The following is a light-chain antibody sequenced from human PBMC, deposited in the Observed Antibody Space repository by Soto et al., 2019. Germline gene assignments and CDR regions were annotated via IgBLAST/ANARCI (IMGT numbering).Light chain of an antibody. CDR1: QGISNY. Sequence: DIQMTQSPSSLSASVGDRVTITCRASQGISNYLSWYQQKPGKVPKLLIYAASTLQSGVPSRFSGSVSGTDFTLTISRLQPEDVATYYCQKYNSAPYTFGQGTKLEIK. J-gene: IGKJ2*01. V-gene: IGKV1-27*01. CDR3: QKYNSAPYT. CDR2: AAS.